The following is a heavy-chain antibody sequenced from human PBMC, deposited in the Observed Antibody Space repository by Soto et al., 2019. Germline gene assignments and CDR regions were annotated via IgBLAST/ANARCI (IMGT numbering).Heavy chain of an antibody. D-gene: IGHD3-10*01. CDR2: IKSKTDGWTA. CDR3: TTDDYGVYPELVFDY. J-gene: IGHJ4*02. CDR1: GFTFSNAW. Sequence: GGSLRLSCAASGFTFSNAWMNWVRQAPVNGLEFVGRIKSKTDGWTADYAAPVKGRFSISSDYLKKKMYLHINSLKTDDTAVYXCTTDDYGVYPELVFDYWGQGTLVTVSS. V-gene: IGHV3-15*07.